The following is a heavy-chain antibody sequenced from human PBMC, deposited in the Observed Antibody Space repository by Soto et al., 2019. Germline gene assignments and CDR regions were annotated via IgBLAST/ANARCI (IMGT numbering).Heavy chain of an antibody. CDR2: IIPIFGTA. J-gene: IGHJ6*02. D-gene: IGHD6-13*01. Sequence: SVKVSCKASGGTSSSYAISWVRQAPGQGLEWMGGIIPIFGTANYAQKFQGRVTITADKSTSTAYMELSSLRSEDTAVYYCARDRAAGAYYYYGMDVWGQGTTVTVSS. V-gene: IGHV1-69*06. CDR1: GGTSSSYA. CDR3: ARDRAAGAYYYYGMDV.